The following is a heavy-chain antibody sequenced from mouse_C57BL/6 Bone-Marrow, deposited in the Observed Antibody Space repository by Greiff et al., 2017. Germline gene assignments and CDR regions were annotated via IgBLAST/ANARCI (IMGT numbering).Heavy chain of an antibody. D-gene: IGHD2-3*01. CDR3: AREDGYYYYAMDY. Sequence: VQLQQSGPEVVRPGVSVKISCKGSGYTFADFAMHWVKQSHAKSLEWIGVIRTYNGNTHYNQKFKVKATMTVDKSSNTAYMELARLTSEDSAIYYCAREDGYYYYAMDYWGQGTSVTVSS. J-gene: IGHJ4*01. CDR2: IRTYNGNT. V-gene: IGHV1-67*01. CDR1: GYTFADFA.